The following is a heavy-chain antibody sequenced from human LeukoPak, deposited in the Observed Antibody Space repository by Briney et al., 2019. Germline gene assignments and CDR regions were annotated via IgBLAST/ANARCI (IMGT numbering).Heavy chain of an antibody. J-gene: IGHJ6*03. CDR1: GYTFTSYY. CDR3: ARALDYYGSGSHPFNYYYYMDV. Sequence: ASVKVSCKASGYTFTSYYMHWVRQAPGQGLEWMGIINPSGGSTSYAQKFQGRVTMTRDTSTSTAYMELRSLRSDDTAVYYCARALDYYGSGSHPFNYYYYMDVWGKGTTVTVSS. V-gene: IGHV1-46*01. CDR2: INPSGGST. D-gene: IGHD3-10*01.